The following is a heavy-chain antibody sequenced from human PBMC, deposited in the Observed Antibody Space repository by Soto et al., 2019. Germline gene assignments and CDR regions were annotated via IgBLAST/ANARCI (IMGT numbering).Heavy chain of an antibody. D-gene: IGHD3-22*01. Sequence: PSETLSLTCAVSGGSISSSNWWSWVRQPPGKGLEWIGEIYHSGSTNYNPSLKSRVTISVDKSKNQFSLKLSSVTAADTAVYYCARYDSSGYYYGWWFDPWGQGTLVTVS. V-gene: IGHV4-4*02. CDR1: GGSISSSNW. CDR2: IYHSGST. J-gene: IGHJ5*02. CDR3: ARYDSSGYYYGWWFDP.